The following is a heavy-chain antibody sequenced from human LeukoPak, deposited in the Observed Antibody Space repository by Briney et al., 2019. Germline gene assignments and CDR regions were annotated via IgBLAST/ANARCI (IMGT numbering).Heavy chain of an antibody. Sequence: GGSLRLSCAASGFTFSSYAMSCVRQAPGKGLEWVSAVSGSGGSTYYADSVKGRFTISRDNSQSTLYLQMNSVRAEDTAVYYCAKPEGEVVTPYDAFDIWGQGTMVTVSP. CDR3: AKPEGEVVTPYDAFDI. CDR1: GFTFSSYA. J-gene: IGHJ3*02. V-gene: IGHV3-23*01. CDR2: VSGSGGST. D-gene: IGHD2-15*01.